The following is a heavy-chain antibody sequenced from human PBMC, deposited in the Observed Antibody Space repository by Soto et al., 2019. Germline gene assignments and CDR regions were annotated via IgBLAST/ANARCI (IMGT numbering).Heavy chain of an antibody. D-gene: IGHD3-22*01. CDR1: NGSISSSSYY. J-gene: IGHJ4*02. Sequence: PSETLSLTCTVSNGSISSSSYYWGWIRQPPGKGLEWIGSIYYSGSTYYNPSLKSRVTISVDTSKNQFSLKLSSVTAADTAVFYCARSPTYYYDSSGYWGPVDYWGQGTLVTVSS. CDR2: IYYSGST. CDR3: ARSPTYYYDSSGYWGPVDY. V-gene: IGHV4-39*01.